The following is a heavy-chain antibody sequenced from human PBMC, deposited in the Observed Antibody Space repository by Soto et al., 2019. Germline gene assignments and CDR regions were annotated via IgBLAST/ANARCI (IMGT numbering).Heavy chain of an antibody. J-gene: IGHJ4*02. CDR2: IYYSGST. CDR1: GGSMSSSDYY. CDR3: ARRTVNIRTFYSGLKTHCFDY. V-gene: IGHV4-39*01. Sequence: SETLSLTCAVSGGSMSSSDYYWGWIRQPPGKGLEWIGSIYYSGSTYYNPSLQSRVAISVDTSKNQFSLKLKSVTAADTAIYYCARRTVNIRTFYSGLKTHCFDYWGQGAPVTVS. D-gene: IGHD6-19*01.